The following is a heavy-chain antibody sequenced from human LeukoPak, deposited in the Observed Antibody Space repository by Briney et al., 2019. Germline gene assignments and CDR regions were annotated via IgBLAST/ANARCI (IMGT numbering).Heavy chain of an antibody. J-gene: IGHJ2*01. CDR2: ISAYNGNT. V-gene: IGHV1-18*01. CDR3: ARFYGGYCSSTSCHSQDWYFDL. CDR1: GYTFTSYG. D-gene: IGHD2-2*01. Sequence: GASVKVSCKASGYTFTSYGISWVRQAPGQGLEWMGWISAYNGNTNYAQKLQGRVTMTTDTSTGTAYMELRSLRSDDTAVYYCARFYGGYCSSTSCHSQDWYFDLWGRGTLVTVSS.